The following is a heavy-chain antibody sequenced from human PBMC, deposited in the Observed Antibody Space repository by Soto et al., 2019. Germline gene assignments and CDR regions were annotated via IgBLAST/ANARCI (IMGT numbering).Heavy chain of an antibody. CDR3: ARLAARPNYYYGMDV. D-gene: IGHD6-6*01. CDR2: IYPGDSDT. Sequence: GESLKISCKGSGYSVTSYWIGWVRQMPGKGLEWMGIIYPGDSDTRYSPSFQGQVTISADKSISTAYLQWSSLKASDTAMYYCARLAARPNYYYGMDVWGQGTTVTVSS. J-gene: IGHJ6*02. V-gene: IGHV5-51*01. CDR1: GYSVTSYW.